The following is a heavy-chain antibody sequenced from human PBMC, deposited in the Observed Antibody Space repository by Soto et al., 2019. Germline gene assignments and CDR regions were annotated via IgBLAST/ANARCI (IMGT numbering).Heavy chain of an antibody. J-gene: IGHJ4*02. D-gene: IGHD6-19*01. V-gene: IGHV4-31*03. CDR3: ARRIALSGTAGAPGD. CDR2: IYYSGNT. CDR1: GGSIGSGGYY. Sequence: QVQLQESGPGLVKPSQTLSLTCTVSGGSIGSGGYYWSWIRQHPGKGLEWIGYIYYSGNTFYNPSLKSRITMSVDTSKNQFSLKLTSVTAADTAVYYCARRIALSGTAGAPGDWGQGTLVIVSS.